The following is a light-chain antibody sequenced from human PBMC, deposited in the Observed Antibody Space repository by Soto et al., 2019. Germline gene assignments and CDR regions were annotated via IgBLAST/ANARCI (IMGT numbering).Light chain of an antibody. CDR2: GAS. Sequence: EIVLTQSPATLSLSPGERATLSCRAIQTVSSNYLAWCQQRPGQAPRLLIYGASTRAAGIPDRFSGSGSGTDFTLTITRLEPEDSAVYFCQQYTGPPTTFGQGTRLEIK. V-gene: IGKV3-20*01. J-gene: IGKJ5*01. CDR1: QTVSSNY. CDR3: QQYTGPPTT.